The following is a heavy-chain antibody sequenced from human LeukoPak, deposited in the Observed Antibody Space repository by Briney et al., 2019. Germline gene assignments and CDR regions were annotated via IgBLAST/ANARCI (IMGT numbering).Heavy chain of an antibody. D-gene: IGHD6-19*01. V-gene: IGHV4-38-2*02. CDR2: IYHSGRT. J-gene: IGHJ4*02. CDR3: ARGARRSRQWLVDY. Sequence: KPSETLSLTCTVSGYSISSGYYWGWIRQPPGKGLEWIGIIYHSGRTDYNPSLKSRVTISEDTSKNQFSLKLSSVTAADTAVYYCARGARRSRQWLVDYWGQGTLVTVSS. CDR1: GYSISSGYY.